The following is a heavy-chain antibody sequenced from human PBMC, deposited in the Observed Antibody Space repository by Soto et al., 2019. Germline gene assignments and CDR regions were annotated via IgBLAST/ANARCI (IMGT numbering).Heavy chain of an antibody. CDR1: GGSISSYY. V-gene: IGHV4-59*01. J-gene: IGHJ5*02. Sequence: SETLSLTCTVSGGSISSYYWSWIRQPPGKGLEWIGYIYYSGSTNYNPSLKSRVTISVDTSKNQFSLKLSSVTAADTAVYYCARDHLPEMEPFENWFDPWGQGTLVIVSS. CDR3: ARDHLPEMEPFENWFDP. CDR2: IYYSGST. D-gene: IGHD1-1*01.